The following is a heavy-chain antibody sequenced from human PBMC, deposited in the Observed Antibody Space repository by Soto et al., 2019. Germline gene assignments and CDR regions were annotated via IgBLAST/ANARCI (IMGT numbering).Heavy chain of an antibody. D-gene: IGHD3-22*01. V-gene: IGHV3-43D*03. CDR1: GLDFDDYA. J-gene: IGHJ5*02. Sequence: PGGSLRLSCVASGLDFDDYAVHWVRQPPGKGLEWVSLISADGTDSYYVDSVKGRFTISRDNSKNSLFLQMNRLRPEDSGIYFCAKSKYYYDSSPCDSWGQGTLVTVSS. CDR3: AKSKYYYDSSPCDS. CDR2: ISADGTDS.